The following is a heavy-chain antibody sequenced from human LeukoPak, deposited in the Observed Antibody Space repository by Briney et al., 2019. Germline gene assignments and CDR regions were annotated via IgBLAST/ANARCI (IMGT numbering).Heavy chain of an antibody. CDR2: IIPIFGTA. V-gene: IGHV1-69*01. J-gene: IGHJ5*02. D-gene: IGHD2-2*01. CDR3: AKLQGPRLGYCTSSTCDWFDP. Sequence: GASVKVSCKASGGTFSSYAISWVRQAPGQGLEWMGGIIPIFGTANYAQKFQGRVTITADESTSTAYMELSSLRSEDTAVYYCAKLQGPRLGYCTSSTCDWFDPWGQGTLVTVSS. CDR1: GGTFSSYA.